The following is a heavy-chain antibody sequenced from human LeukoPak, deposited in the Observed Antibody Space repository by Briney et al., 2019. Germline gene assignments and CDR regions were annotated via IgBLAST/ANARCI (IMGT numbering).Heavy chain of an antibody. D-gene: IGHD3-22*01. CDR1: GFIFKNHA. Sequence: GGSLRLSCAASGFIFKNHAMSWVRQAPGKGLEWVSATSGSGGTKFCADSVKGRFTISRDNSKDTLYLQMNSLRAEDTAIYYCAKFPSYDSSGHDGFDVWGQGTRVTVSS. J-gene: IGHJ3*01. V-gene: IGHV3-23*01. CDR2: TSGSGGTK. CDR3: AKFPSYDSSGHDGFDV.